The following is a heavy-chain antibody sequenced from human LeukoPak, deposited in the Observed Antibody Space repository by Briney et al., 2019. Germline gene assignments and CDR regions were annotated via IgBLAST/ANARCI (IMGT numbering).Heavy chain of an antibody. V-gene: IGHV3-33*08. J-gene: IGHJ4*02. CDR3: ATPLDYYDTSGYHQGGD. CDR2: IWYDGSDK. CDR1: GFTFSSYA. D-gene: IGHD3-22*01. Sequence: GGSLRLSCAASGFTFSSYAMSWVRQAPGKGLEWVAVIWYDGSDKYYADSVKGRFTISRDNAKSSLYLQMTSLRDDDTAVYYCATPLDYYDTSGYHQGGDWGQGTLVTVSS.